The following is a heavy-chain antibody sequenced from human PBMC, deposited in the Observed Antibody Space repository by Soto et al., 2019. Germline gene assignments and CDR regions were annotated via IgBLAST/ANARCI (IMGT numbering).Heavy chain of an antibody. D-gene: IGHD3-9*01. V-gene: IGHV3-30*18. CDR2: ISYDGSNK. Sequence: PGGSLRLSCGASGFTFSSYGMHWVRQAPGKGLEWVAVISYDGSNKYYADSVKGRFTISRDNSKNTLYLQMNSLRAEDTAVYYCANSRRYFAAGSFDYWGQGTLVTISS. CDR1: GFTFSSYG. CDR3: ANSRRYFAAGSFDY. J-gene: IGHJ4*02.